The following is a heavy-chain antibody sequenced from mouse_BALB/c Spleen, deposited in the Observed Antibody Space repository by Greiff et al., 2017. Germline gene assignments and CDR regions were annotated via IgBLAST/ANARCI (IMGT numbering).Heavy chain of an antibody. V-gene: IGHV14-3*02. CDR3: ARAYRYDGGYYAMDY. Sequence: EVHLVESGAELVKPGASVKLSCTASGFNIKDTYMHWVKQRPEQGLEWIGRIDPANGNTKYDPKFQGKATITAATSSNTAYLQLSSLTSEDTAVYYCARAYRYDGGYYAMDYWGQGTSVTVSS. D-gene: IGHD2-14*01. J-gene: IGHJ4*01. CDR2: IDPANGNT. CDR1: GFNIKDTY.